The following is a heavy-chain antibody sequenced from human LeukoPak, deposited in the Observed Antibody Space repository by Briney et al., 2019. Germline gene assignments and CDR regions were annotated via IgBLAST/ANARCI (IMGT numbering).Heavy chain of an antibody. CDR3: AKDGFYYGSGSYSALDY. J-gene: IGHJ4*02. V-gene: IGHV3-23*01. Sequence: GGSLRLSCAASGFTFSSYAMSWVRQAPGKGLEWVSAISGSGGSTYYADSVKGRFTISRDNSKNTLYLQMNSLRAEDTAVYYCAKDGFYYGSGSYSALDYWGQGTLVTVSS. D-gene: IGHD3-10*01. CDR1: GFTFSSYA. CDR2: ISGSGGST.